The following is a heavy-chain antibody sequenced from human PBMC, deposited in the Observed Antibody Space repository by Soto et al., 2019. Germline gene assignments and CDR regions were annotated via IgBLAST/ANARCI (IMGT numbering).Heavy chain of an antibody. CDR3: AREAGTTRYYGMDV. V-gene: IGHV3-23*01. CDR1: GFTFGSYA. J-gene: IGHJ6*02. CDR2: ISNSGDST. Sequence: EVQLLESGGGLVQPGGSLRLSCAASGFTFGSYAMTWVRQAPGKGLEWVSDISNSGDSTYYTDSVKGRFTISRDNSTNTLYLQMNSLRAEDTAVYYCAREAGTTRYYGMDVWGQGTTVTVSS. D-gene: IGHD1-7*01.